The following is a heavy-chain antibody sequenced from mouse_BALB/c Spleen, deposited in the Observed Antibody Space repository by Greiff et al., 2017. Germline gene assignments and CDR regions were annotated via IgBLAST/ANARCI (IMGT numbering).Heavy chain of an antibody. CDR2: ISDGGSYT. D-gene: IGHD2-3*01. J-gene: IGHJ3*01. V-gene: IGHV5-4*02. Sequence: EVKLMESGGGLVKPGGSLKLSCAASGFTFSDYYMYWVRQTPEKRLEWVATISDGGSYTYYPDSVKGRFTISRDNAKNNLYLQMSSLKSEDTAMYYCAREGGYYVERFAYWGQGTLVTVSA. CDR1: GFTFSDYY. CDR3: AREGGYYVERFAY.